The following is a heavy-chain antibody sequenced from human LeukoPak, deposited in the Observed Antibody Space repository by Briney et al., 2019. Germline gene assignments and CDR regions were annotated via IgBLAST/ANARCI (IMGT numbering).Heavy chain of an antibody. J-gene: IGHJ6*02. D-gene: IGHD1-20*01. CDR1: GGSFSGYY. V-gene: IGHV4-34*01. Sequence: SETLSLTCAVYGGSFSGYYWSWIRQPPGKGLEWIGEINHSGSTNYNPSLKSRVTISVDTSKNQFSLKLSSVTAADTAVYYCARGVTGSLYYYGMDVWGQGTTVTVSS. CDR3: ARGVTGSLYYYGMDV. CDR2: INHSGST.